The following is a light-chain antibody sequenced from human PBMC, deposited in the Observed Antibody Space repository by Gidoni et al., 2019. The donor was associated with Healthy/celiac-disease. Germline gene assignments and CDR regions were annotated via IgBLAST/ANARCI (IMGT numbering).Light chain of an antibody. CDR1: QSVSSSY. Sequence: EIVLTQYPGTMSLSPGERATLSCRASQSVSSSYLAWYQQKPGQAPRLLIYGASSRATGIPDRFSSSVSGTDFTLTISRLEPEDFAVYYCQQYCSSPPTFGQGTKVEIK. CDR3: QQYCSSPPT. V-gene: IGKV3-20*01. CDR2: GAS. J-gene: IGKJ1*01.